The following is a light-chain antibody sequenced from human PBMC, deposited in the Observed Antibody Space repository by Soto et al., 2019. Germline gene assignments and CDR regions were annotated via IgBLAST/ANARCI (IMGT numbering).Light chain of an antibody. CDR3: AVWDDKLNGL. V-gene: IGLV1-47*01. CDR1: TSNVERNY. CDR2: RDH. Sequence: QSVLTQPPSASGTPGQRVIITCSGGTSNVERNYVYWYRHLPGTAPKLLIYRDHQRPSGVPDRFSASKSGISASLAISGLRSEDEADYYCAVWDDKLNGLFGGGTKLTVL. J-gene: IGLJ3*02.